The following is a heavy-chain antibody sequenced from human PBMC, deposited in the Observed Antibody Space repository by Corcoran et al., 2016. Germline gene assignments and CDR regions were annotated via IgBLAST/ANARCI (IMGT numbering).Heavy chain of an antibody. CDR1: GGSISSSSYY. V-gene: IGHV4-39*07. CDR2: IYYSGST. Sequence: QLQLQESGPGLVKPSETLSLTCTVSGGSISSSSYYWGWIRQPPGKGLEWIGSIYYSGSTYYNPSLKSRVTISVDTSKNQFSLKLSSVTAADTAVYSCARGSHYGSGRKGAFDIWGQGTMVTVSS. D-gene: IGHD3-10*01. CDR3: ARGSHYGSGRKGAFDI. J-gene: IGHJ3*02.